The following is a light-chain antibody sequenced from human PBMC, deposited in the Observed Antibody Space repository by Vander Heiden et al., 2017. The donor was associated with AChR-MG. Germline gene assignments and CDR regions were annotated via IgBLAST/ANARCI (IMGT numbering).Light chain of an antibody. V-gene: IGKV3-15*01. Sequence: EIAMTQSPATLSVSPGERATLSCRASQSVSSNLAWYQQKPGQAPRLLIYGASTRATGVPARFSGSGSGTEFTLTISSLQSEDFAVYYCQQYNSWPRTFGQGTKLEIK. CDR3: QQYNSWPRT. J-gene: IGKJ2*01. CDR1: QSVSSN. CDR2: GAS.